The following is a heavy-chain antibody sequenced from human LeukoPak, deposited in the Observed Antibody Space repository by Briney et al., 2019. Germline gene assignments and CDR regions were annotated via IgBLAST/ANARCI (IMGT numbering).Heavy chain of an antibody. CDR3: ASGMYYYDSSGAFDY. CDR2: ISSSGSTI. J-gene: IGHJ4*02. D-gene: IGHD3-22*01. CDR1: GFTFSDYY. Sequence: GGSLRLSCAASGFTFSDYYMSWIRQAPGKGLEWVSYISSSGSTIYYADSVKGRFTISRDNSKNTLYLQMNSLRAEDTAVYYCASGMYYYDSSGAFDYWGQGTLVAVSS. V-gene: IGHV3-11*04.